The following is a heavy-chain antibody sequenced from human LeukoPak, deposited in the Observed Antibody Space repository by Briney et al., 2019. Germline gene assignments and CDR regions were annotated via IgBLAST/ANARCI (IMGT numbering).Heavy chain of an antibody. D-gene: IGHD3-10*01. CDR1: GYTFTSYG. CDR2: ISAYNGNT. J-gene: IGHJ4*02. Sequence: ASVKVSCKASGYTFTSYGISWVRQAPGQGLEWMGWISAYNGNTNYAQKLQGRVTMTTDTSTSTAYMELRSPRSDDTAVYYCASLRGSGSPFDYWGQGTLVTVSS. CDR3: ASLRGSGSPFDY. V-gene: IGHV1-18*01.